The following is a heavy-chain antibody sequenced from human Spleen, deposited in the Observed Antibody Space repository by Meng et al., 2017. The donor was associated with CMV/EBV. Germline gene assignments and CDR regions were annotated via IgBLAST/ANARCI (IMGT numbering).Heavy chain of an antibody. CDR1: GGSISSSSYY. CDR3: ARGLAAMPGGAFDI. J-gene: IGHJ3*02. D-gene: IGHD2-2*01. V-gene: IGHV4-39*07. Sequence: SETLSLTCTVSGGSISSSSYYWGWIRQPPGKGLEWIGSIYYSGSTYYNPSLKSRVTISVDTSKNQFSLKLSSVTAADTAVYYCARGLAAMPGGAFDIWGQGTMVTVSS. CDR2: IYYSGST.